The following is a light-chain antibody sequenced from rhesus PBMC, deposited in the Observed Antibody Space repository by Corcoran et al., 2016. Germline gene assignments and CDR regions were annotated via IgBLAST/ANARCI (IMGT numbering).Light chain of an antibody. CDR2: RAA. Sequence: DIQMTQSPSSLSVSIGDTVTITCRASQSISNDLACYQQLPGNAPKLLIYRAANLQSGVPSRFTGSGLGSEFTLPISGLQSEDFATYYCQPYSGSPLYGFGQGTKVDI. J-gene: IGKJ2*01. CDR3: QPYSGSPLYG. CDR1: QSISND. V-gene: IGKV1-22*01.